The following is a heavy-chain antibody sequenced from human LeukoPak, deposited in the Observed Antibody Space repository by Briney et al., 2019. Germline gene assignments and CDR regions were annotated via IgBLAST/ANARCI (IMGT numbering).Heavy chain of an antibody. V-gene: IGHV4-4*07. Sequence: SETLSLTCTVSGDSISSSYWGWTRQPAGKGLERIGRIHTSGSTYYSPSLKSRVTMSVDTSTNQFSLKLSSVTAADTAMYYCARVRLGRGLDYWGQGTLVTVSS. CDR2: IHTSGST. CDR3: ARVRLGRGLDY. D-gene: IGHD6-19*01. CDR1: GDSISSSY. J-gene: IGHJ4*02.